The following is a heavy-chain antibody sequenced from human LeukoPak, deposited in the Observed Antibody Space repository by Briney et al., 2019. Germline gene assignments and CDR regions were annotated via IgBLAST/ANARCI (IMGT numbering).Heavy chain of an antibody. CDR2: IWYDGSNK. Sequence: GGSVRLSCAASGFTFSSYGMHWVRQAPGKGLEWVAVIWYDGSNKYYADSVKGRFTISRDNSKNTLYLQMNSLRAEDTAVYYCARVLLPLYGMDVWGQGTTVIVSS. CDR3: ARVLLPLYGMDV. V-gene: IGHV3-33*01. J-gene: IGHJ6*02. D-gene: IGHD3-22*01. CDR1: GFTFSSYG.